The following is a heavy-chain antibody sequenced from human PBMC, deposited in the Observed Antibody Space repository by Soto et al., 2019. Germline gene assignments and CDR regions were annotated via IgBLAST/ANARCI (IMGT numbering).Heavy chain of an antibody. CDR3: AREGPVKLWFEAPNYFDY. Sequence: QVQLVQAGAEVKKPGSSVKVSCKASGGTFSSYAISWVRQDPGQGLEWLGGLITIFGTANYAQKFQGRVTITADDSTRTAYLALSSLRSEDTAVYYCAREGPVKLWFEAPNYFDYWGQGTLVTVSS. CDR1: GGTFSSYA. V-gene: IGHV1-69*01. CDR2: LITIFGTA. J-gene: IGHJ4*02. D-gene: IGHD3-10*01.